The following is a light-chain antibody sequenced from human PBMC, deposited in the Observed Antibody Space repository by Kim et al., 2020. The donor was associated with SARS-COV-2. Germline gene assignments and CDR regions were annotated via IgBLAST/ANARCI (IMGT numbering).Light chain of an antibody. Sequence: LSPGERATLSCRASQSIHNNDLAWHQQKPGQAPRYLIYGASSRATGTPDRFSASGSGTEFTLTISKLEPEDFAVYYCQQYARAPDTFGQGTKLEI. J-gene: IGKJ2*01. CDR2: GAS. CDR3: QQYARAPDT. CDR1: QSIHNND. V-gene: IGKV3-20*01.